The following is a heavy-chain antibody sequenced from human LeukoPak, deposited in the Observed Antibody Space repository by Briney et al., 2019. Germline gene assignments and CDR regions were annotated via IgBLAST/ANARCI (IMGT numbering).Heavy chain of an antibody. V-gene: IGHV4-38-2*02. CDR2: IYHSGST. CDR3: ASSYGSGSYDFWFDP. J-gene: IGHJ5*02. Sequence: SETLSLTCTVSGYSISSGYYWGWIRQPPGKGLEWIGSIYHSGSTYYNPSLKSRVTISVDTSKNQFSLKLSSVTAADTAVYYCASSYGSGSYDFWFDPWGQGTLVTVSS. D-gene: IGHD3-10*01. CDR1: GYSISSGYY.